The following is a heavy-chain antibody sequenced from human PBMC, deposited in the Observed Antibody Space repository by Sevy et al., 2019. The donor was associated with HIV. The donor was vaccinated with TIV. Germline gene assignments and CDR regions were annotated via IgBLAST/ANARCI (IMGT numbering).Heavy chain of an antibody. CDR2: ISFSGSDT. J-gene: IGHJ4*02. D-gene: IGHD1-26*01. Sequence: GGSLRLSCAASGFTFSNYAMSWVRQAPGKGLEWVSVISFSGSDTYYADSVKGRFTISRDNSKNTLYLQMNTLRAEDTAVYYCARGRVRGSYYAGDFDYWGQGTLVTVSS. CDR3: ARGRVRGSYYAGDFDY. V-gene: IGHV3-23*01. CDR1: GFTFSNYA.